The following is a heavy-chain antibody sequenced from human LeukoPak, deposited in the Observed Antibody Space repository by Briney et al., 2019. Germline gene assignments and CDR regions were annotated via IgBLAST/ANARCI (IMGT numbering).Heavy chain of an antibody. CDR3: ARRRYYYGSGSYYNAVFDY. V-gene: IGHV4-39*01. J-gene: IGHJ4*02. CDR2: IYYSGST. Sequence: PSETLSLTCTVSGGSISSTNYYWGWIRQPPGKGLEWIGSIYYSGSTYYNPSLKSRVTISVDTSKNQFSLKLSSVTAADTAVYYCARRRYYYGSGSYYNAVFDYWGQGTLVTVSS. CDR1: GGSISSTNYY. D-gene: IGHD3-10*01.